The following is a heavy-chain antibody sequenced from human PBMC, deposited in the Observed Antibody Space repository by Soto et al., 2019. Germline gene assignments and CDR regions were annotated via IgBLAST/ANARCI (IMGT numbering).Heavy chain of an antibody. Sequence: PGESLKISCKGSGYSFSNYWIAWVRQMPGKGLEWMGIIYPGDSDTTYSPSFQGQVSISADKSIGTAYLQWSTLKASDTAMYYCARRHPLYTNSVPSDYFDYWGQGTLVTVSS. CDR1: GYSFSNYW. J-gene: IGHJ4*02. V-gene: IGHV5-51*01. CDR3: ARRHPLYTNSVPSDYFDY. CDR2: IYPGDSDT. D-gene: IGHD6-6*01.